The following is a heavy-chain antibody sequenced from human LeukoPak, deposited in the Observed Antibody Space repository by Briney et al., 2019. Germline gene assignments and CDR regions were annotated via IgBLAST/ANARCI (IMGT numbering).Heavy chain of an antibody. CDR2: ISGSGVNT. CDR1: GFTFSSYA. V-gene: IGHV3-23*01. Sequence: SGGSLRLSCAASGFTFSSYAMSWVRQAPGKGLEWVSVISGSGVNTHDADSVKGRFTISRDNSKNTLYLQMNSLRAEDTAVYYCAKGTLEYCSGASCYPFDSWGQGTLVTVSS. CDR3: AKGTLEYCSGASCYPFDS. D-gene: IGHD2-15*01. J-gene: IGHJ4*02.